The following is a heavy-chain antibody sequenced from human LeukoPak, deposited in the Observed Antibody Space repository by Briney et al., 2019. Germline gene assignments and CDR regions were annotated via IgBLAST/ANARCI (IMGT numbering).Heavy chain of an antibody. CDR2: TFYSGST. CDR3: ARGYSSSGHNWFDP. J-gene: IGHJ5*02. CDR1: GASISSYY. D-gene: IGHD6-13*01. V-gene: IGHV4-59*01. Sequence: PSETLSLTCTVSGASISSYYWSWIRQPPGKGLEWIGHTFYSGSTKYNPSLKSRLTIAVDTSRNQFSLKLSSVSAADTAVYYCARGYSSSGHNWFDPWGQGTLVTVSS.